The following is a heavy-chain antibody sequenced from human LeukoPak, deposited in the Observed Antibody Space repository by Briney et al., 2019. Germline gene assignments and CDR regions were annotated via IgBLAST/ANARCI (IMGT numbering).Heavy chain of an antibody. D-gene: IGHD3-10*01. CDR2: ISDSSSTI. J-gene: IGHJ4*02. CDR1: GFIFSDFA. V-gene: IGHV3-48*02. CDR3: ARGREFSV. Sequence: PGGSLRLSCAASGFIFSDFAMRWVRQAPGKGLEWVSYISDSSSTIYYADSVKGRFTISRDNAKNSLYLQMNSLRDDDTAVYYCARGREFSVWGQGTLVTVSS.